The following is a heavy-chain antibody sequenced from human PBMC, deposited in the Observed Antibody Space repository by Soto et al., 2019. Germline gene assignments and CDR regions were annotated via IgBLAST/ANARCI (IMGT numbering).Heavy chain of an antibody. CDR1: GGTFSSYA. CDR2: IIPISGTA. V-gene: IGHV1-69*01. CDR3: AISQGSSTSLEIYYYYYYGMDG. J-gene: IGHJ6*02. D-gene: IGHD2-2*01. Sequence: QVQLVQSGAEVKKPGSSVKVSCKASGGTFSSYAISWVRQAPGQGLEWMGGIIPISGTANYAQKFQGRVTITADESTSTAYMELSSLRSEDTAVYYGAISQGSSTSLEIYYYYYYGMDGWGQGTRVTVSS.